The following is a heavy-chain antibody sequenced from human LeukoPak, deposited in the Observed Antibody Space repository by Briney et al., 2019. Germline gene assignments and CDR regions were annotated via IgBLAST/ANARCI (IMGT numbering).Heavy chain of an antibody. V-gene: IGHV4-59*01. D-gene: IGHD3-22*01. J-gene: IGHJ6*02. CDR2: IYYSGST. Sequence: SETLSLTCTVSGGSISSYYWSWIRQPPGKGLEWIGYIYYSGSTNYNPSLKSRVTISVDTSKNQFSLKLSSVTAADTAVYYCARDRAPHDSSGYYYGHYYYGMDVWGQGTTVTVSS. CDR3: ARDRAPHDSSGYYYGHYYYGMDV. CDR1: GGSISSYY.